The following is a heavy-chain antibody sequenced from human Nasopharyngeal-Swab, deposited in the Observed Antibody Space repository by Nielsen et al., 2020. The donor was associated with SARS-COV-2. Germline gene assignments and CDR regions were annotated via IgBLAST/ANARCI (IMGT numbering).Heavy chain of an antibody. CDR3: ARGGQSGYDYVWGSYRPNWFDP. CDR2: IIPIFGTA. D-gene: IGHD3-16*02. CDR1: GGTFSSYA. V-gene: IGHV1-69*13. Sequence: SVKVSCKASGGTFSSYAISWVRQAPGQGLEWMGGIIPIFGTANYAQKFQGRVTITADESTSTAYMELSSLRSEDTAVYYCARGGQSGYDYVWGSYRPNWFDPWGQGTLVTVSS. J-gene: IGHJ5*02.